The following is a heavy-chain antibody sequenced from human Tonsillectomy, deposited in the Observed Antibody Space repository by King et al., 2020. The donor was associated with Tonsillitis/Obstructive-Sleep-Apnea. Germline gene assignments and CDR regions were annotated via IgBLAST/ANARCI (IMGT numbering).Heavy chain of an antibody. CDR3: ARLSLGRIMPGHVFDY. CDR2: IRYDGTNK. J-gene: IGHJ4*01. V-gene: IGHV3-33*01. Sequence: VQLVESGGGVVQPGESLRLSCETSGFTFRSHGFHWVRQAPGKGLEWVAVIRYDGTNKNYPDSVKGRFTISRDNSKNTLYLQMSSLRVDDTAVYYCARLSLGRIMPGHVFDYWGRGTLVTVSS. CDR1: GFTFRSHG. D-gene: IGHD2/OR15-2a*01.